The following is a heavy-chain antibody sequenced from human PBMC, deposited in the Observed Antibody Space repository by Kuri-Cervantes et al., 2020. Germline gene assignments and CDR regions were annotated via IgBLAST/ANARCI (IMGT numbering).Heavy chain of an antibody. CDR3: ARDSMPYYYYDSSGYDY. CDR2: INWNGGST. Sequence: GGSLRLSCAASGFTFDDYGMSWVRQAPGKGLEWVSGINWNGGSTGYADSVKGRFTISRDNSKNTLYLQMNSLRAEDTAVYYCARDSMPYYYYDSSGYDYWGQGTLVTVSS. D-gene: IGHD3-22*01. CDR1: GFTFDDYG. V-gene: IGHV3-20*04. J-gene: IGHJ4*02.